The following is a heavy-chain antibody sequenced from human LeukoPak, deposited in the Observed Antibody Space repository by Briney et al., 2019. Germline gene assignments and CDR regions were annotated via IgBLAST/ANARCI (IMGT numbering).Heavy chain of an antibody. V-gene: IGHV2-5*02. CDR3: AHRSRGYGYGIDY. D-gene: IGHD5-18*01. Sequence: SGPTLVKPTQTLTLTCTFSRFSFSTSAAGVGWIRQPPGKALEWLALISWDDTKHYSPSLKSRLTITKDTSKNQVVLIMTNMDPVDTATYYCAHRSRGYGYGIDYWGQGALVTVSS. J-gene: IGHJ4*02. CDR2: ISWDDTK. CDR1: RFSFSTSAAG.